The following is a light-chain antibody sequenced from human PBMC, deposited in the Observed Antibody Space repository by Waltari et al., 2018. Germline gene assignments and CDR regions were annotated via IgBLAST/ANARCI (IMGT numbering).Light chain of an antibody. J-gene: IGLJ2*01. CDR1: SSDVGVYNY. CDR3: SSYTTSSTRVV. V-gene: IGLV2-14*01. CDR2: EVS. Sequence: QSALTQPASVSGSPAQSITISCTGSSSDVGVYNYVSWYQQHPGKAPKLLIYEVSYRPSGVSYRFSGSKSGNTASLTISGLQAEDEADYYCSSYTTSSTRVVFGGGTKVTVL.